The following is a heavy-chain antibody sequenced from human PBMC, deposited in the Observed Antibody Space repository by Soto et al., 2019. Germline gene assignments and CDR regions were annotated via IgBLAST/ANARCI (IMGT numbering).Heavy chain of an antibody. J-gene: IGHJ4*02. V-gene: IGHV3-23*01. CDR3: AKASYCSSTSCYCFDY. CDR1: EFTFRYYC. D-gene: IGHD2-2*01. CDR2: ISGSGDSI. Sequence: XGSLRLSCAASEFTFRYYCMGWIRQAPGKGLEWLSYISGSGDSIYYADSVKGRFTISRDNSKNTLYLQMNSLRAEDTAVYYCAKASYCSSTSCYCFDYWGQGTLVTVSS.